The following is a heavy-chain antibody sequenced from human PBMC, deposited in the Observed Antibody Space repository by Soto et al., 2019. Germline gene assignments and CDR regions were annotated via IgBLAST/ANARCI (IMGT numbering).Heavy chain of an antibody. CDR2: IFHDGYI. D-gene: IGHD6-13*01. CDR1: GDSISGSRYY. Sequence: QVQLQESGPGLVRPTETLSLTCSVSGDSISGSRYYWGWIRQPPGKRLEWIGSIFHDGYIVYTPSLKSRVTISVDTSKNQFSLKLTSVAAADTAIYFCARLQTAVPHYWGQGILVTVSS. CDR3: ARLQTAVPHY. J-gene: IGHJ4*02. V-gene: IGHV4-39*01.